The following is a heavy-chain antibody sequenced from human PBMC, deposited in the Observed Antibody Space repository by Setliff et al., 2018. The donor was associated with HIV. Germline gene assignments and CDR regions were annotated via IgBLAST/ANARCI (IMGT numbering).Heavy chain of an antibody. V-gene: IGHV3-48*04. CDR1: GFTFSTYS. D-gene: IGHD3-10*01. CDR2: IRSGSSAI. CDR3: ARDPAFGAFDI. Sequence: PGGSLRLSCVASGFTFSTYSMTWIRQAPGKGLEWVSYIRSGSSAIYYADSVKGRFTISRDNAKNSVYLQMNSLRGEDTAVYFCARDPAFGAFDIWGQGTMVTVSS. J-gene: IGHJ3*02.